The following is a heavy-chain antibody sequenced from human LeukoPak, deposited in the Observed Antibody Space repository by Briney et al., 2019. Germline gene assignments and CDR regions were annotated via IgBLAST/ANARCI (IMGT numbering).Heavy chain of an antibody. CDR1: GDSISSHY. V-gene: IGHV4-59*08. Sequence: SETLSLTCTVSGDSISSHYWSWIRQPPGKGLEWIGYIYYSGSTYYNPSLKSRVTISVDTSKNQFSLKLSSVTAADTAVYYCARSRYCSGGSCYYYGMDVWGQGTTVTVSS. CDR2: IYYSGST. J-gene: IGHJ6*02. CDR3: ARSRYCSGGSCYYYGMDV. D-gene: IGHD2-15*01.